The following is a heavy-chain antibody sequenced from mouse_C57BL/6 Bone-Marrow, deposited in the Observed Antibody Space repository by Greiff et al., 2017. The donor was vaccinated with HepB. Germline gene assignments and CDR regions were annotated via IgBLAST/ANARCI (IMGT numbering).Heavy chain of an antibody. CDR2: IYPRSGNT. CDR1: GYTFTSYG. CDR3: ARLRRGYFDV. J-gene: IGHJ1*03. V-gene: IGHV1-81*01. D-gene: IGHD1-2*01. Sequence: QVQLKESGAELARPGASVKLSCKASGYTFTSYGISWVKQRTGQGLEWIGEIYPRSGNTYYNEKFKGKATLTADKSSSTAYMELRSLTSEDSAVYFCARLRRGYFDVWGTGTTVTVSS.